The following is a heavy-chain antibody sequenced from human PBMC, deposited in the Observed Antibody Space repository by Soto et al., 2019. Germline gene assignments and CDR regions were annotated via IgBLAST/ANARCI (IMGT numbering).Heavy chain of an antibody. J-gene: IGHJ6*02. CDR3: ARWSLNEQVGYYYGMDV. D-gene: IGHD1-26*01. Sequence: PGESLKISCSGSGYSFHTYWIGWVRQMPGKGLELMGILYPGDSDTRYSPSFQGQVTISADKSISTAYLHWSSLKASDTAMYYCARWSLNEQVGYYYGMDVWGQGTTVTV. CDR1: GYSFHTYW. V-gene: IGHV5-51*01. CDR2: LYPGDSDT.